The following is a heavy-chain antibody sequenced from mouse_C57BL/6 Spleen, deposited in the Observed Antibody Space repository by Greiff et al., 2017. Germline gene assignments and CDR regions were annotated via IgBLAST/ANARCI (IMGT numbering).Heavy chain of an antibody. CDR2: ISSGGDYI. J-gene: IGHJ1*03. Sequence: EVKLVESGEGLVKPGGSLKLSCAASGFTFSSYAMSWVRQTPEKRLEWVAYISSGGDYIYYADTVKGRFTISRDNARNTLYLQMSSLKSEDTAMYYCTRDEDYGSSHWYFDVWGTGTTVTVSS. V-gene: IGHV5-9-1*02. D-gene: IGHD1-1*01. CDR1: GFTFSSYA. CDR3: TRDEDYGSSHWYFDV.